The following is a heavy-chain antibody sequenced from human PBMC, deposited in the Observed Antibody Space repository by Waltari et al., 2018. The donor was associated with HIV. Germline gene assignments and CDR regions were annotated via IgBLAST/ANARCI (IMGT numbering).Heavy chain of an antibody. V-gene: IGHV3-74*01. CDR2: INSDGSST. CDR1: GFTFGSYW. D-gene: IGHD3-16*02. J-gene: IGHJ3*02. CDR3: ARLGYVWGSYRSPRAFDI. Sequence: EVQLVESGGGLVQPGGSLRLSCAASGFTFGSYWLHWVRQAPGKGLVWVSRINSDGSSTSYADSVKGRFTISRDNAKNTLYLQMNSLRAEDTAVYYCARLGYVWGSYRSPRAFDIWGQGTMVTVSS.